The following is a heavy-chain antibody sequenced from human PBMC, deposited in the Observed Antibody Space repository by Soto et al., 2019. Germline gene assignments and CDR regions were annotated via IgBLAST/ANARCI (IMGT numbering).Heavy chain of an antibody. CDR1: GFTLDNYA. CDR3: ASVRMWSGGNCYCIDY. J-gene: IGHJ4*02. CDR2: ISGTDGST. Sequence: EVHLLVSGGGLVQPGGSLRLSCAASGFTLDNYAMTWVRQAPGKGLEWVSAISGTDGSTYYADTVKGRFTISRDNSKNRLYLQMNGLRAEDTSICYCASVRMWSGGNCYCIDYWGQGSLVTVSS. V-gene: IGHV3-23*01. D-gene: IGHD2-15*01.